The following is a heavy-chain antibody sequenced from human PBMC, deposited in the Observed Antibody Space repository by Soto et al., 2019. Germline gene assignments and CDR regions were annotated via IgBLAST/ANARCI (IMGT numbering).Heavy chain of an antibody. J-gene: IGHJ5*02. V-gene: IGHV4-39*01. CDR1: GGSISSSSYY. CDR3: ARHVSSQNWFDP. D-gene: IGHD6-19*01. Sequence: QLQLQESGPGLVKPSETLSLTCTASGGSISSSSYYWGWIRQPPGKGLEWIGNIYYRGSTYYNSSLKSRITISVDTSKNHFSLKLSSVTAADTAVYYCARHVSSQNWFDPWGQGTLVTVSS. CDR2: IYYRGST.